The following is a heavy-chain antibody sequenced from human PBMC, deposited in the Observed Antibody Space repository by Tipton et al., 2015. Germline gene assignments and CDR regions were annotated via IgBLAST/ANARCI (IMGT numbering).Heavy chain of an antibody. CDR3: ARHHGPAGPES. Sequence: QSGAEVKEPGSSVKVSCKASGGTFGTYGITWVRLAPGHGLEWMGGILPISGATNYAQKFQGRVTITADRSTSTAYVELSSLRSEDTAVYYCARHHGPAGPESWGQGTLLTVSS. CDR1: GGTFGTYG. CDR2: ILPISGAT. V-gene: IGHV1-69*06. J-gene: IGHJ1*01. D-gene: IGHD2-2*01.